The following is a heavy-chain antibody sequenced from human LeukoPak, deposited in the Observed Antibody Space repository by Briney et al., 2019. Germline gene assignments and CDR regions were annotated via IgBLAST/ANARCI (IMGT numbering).Heavy chain of an antibody. Sequence: GASVKVSCKASGYTFTGYYMHWVRQAPGQGLEWMGWINPNSGGTNYARKFQGRVTMTRDTSISTAYMELSRLRSDDTAVYYCARGRGSSSWYGEIDYWGQGTLVTVSS. CDR3: ARGRGSSSWYGEIDY. D-gene: IGHD6-13*01. CDR1: GYTFTGYY. J-gene: IGHJ4*02. CDR2: INPNSGGT. V-gene: IGHV1-2*02.